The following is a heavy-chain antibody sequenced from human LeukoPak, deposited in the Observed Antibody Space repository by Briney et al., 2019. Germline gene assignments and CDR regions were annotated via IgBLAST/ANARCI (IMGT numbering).Heavy chain of an antibody. Sequence: GASVKVSCKASGYSFTGYYMHWVRQAPGQGLEWMGWINPNSGGTNYAQKFQGRVTMTRDTSISTAYMELSRLRSDDTAVYYCARDSSGWDPLGDYWGQGTLVTVSS. CDR1: GYSFTGYY. CDR2: INPNSGGT. D-gene: IGHD6-19*01. CDR3: ARDSSGWDPLGDY. V-gene: IGHV1-2*02. J-gene: IGHJ4*02.